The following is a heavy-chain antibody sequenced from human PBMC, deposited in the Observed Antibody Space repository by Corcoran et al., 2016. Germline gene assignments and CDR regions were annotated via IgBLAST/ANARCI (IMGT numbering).Heavy chain of an antibody. CDR1: GYTFTSYV. CDR2: INPGNDNT. J-gene: IGHJ6*02. V-gene: IGHV1-3*01. D-gene: IGHD1-1*01. Sequence: QVQLVQSGAEVREPGASVKVSCKASGYTFTSYVMHWVRQAPGQRLEWMGWINPGNDNTKYSQNFQGRVTITRDTSASTDYMELSSLRYEDTAVYYCARDWNGMDVWGQGTTVTVSS. CDR3: ARDWNGMDV.